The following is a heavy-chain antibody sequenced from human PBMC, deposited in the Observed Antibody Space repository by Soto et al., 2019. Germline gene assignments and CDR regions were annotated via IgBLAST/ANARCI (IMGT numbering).Heavy chain of an antibody. Sequence: QVQLVQSGAEVKKPGASVKVSCKASGYTFTSYYMHWVRQAPGQGLEWMGIINTRGGSTSYAQKFQGRVTMTRDTSTSTVNIELSSLRYEDTAVYYCARDFERIGEFITPGDYYYGMDFWGQGTTVTVS. CDR3: ARDFERIGEFITPGDYYYGMDF. CDR1: GYTFTSYY. J-gene: IGHJ6*02. V-gene: IGHV1-46*01. D-gene: IGHD3-10*01. CDR2: INTRGGST.